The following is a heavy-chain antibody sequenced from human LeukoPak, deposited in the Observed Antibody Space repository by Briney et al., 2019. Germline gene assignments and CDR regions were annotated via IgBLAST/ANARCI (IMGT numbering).Heavy chain of an antibody. CDR2: IYHSGST. J-gene: IGHJ6*04. Sequence: PSQTLSLTCAVSGGSISSGGYSWSWIRQPPGKGLEWIGYIYHSGSTCYNPSLKSRVTISVDRSKNQFSLKLSSVTAADTAVYYCARGYCSGGSCYFAPYYYGMDVWAKGPRSPSPQ. D-gene: IGHD2-15*01. V-gene: IGHV4-30-2*01. CDR1: GGSISSGGYS. CDR3: ARGYCSGGSCYFAPYYYGMDV.